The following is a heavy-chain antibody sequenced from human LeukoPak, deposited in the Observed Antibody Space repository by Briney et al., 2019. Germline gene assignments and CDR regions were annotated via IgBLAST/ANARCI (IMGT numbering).Heavy chain of an antibody. CDR2: IYYSGST. CDR3: ARDTSVGYCGGDCYPGYAFDI. CDR1: GGSISSYH. D-gene: IGHD2-21*02. J-gene: IGHJ3*02. Sequence: SETLSLTYTVSGGSISSYHWSWIRQPPGKGLEWIGYIYYSGSTNYNPSLKSRVTISVDTSKNQFSLKLSSVTAADTAVYYCARDTSVGYCGGDCYPGYAFDIWGQGTMVTVSS. V-gene: IGHV4-59*01.